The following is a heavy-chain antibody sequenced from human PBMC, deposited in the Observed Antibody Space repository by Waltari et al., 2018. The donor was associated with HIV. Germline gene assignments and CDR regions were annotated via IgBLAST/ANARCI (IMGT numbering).Heavy chain of an antibody. D-gene: IGHD3-3*01. CDR2: IKSKTEGGTT. Sequence: EVQLVESGGGLVKPGGSLRLSCAASGFTFSNAWMSWVRQAPGKGREWVGRIKSKTEGGTTDYAAPVKGRFTISRDDSKNTLYLQMNSLKTEDTAVYYCTIRTIFGALQHWGQGTLVTVSS. CDR3: TIRTIFGALQH. CDR1: GFTFSNAW. J-gene: IGHJ1*01. V-gene: IGHV3-15*01.